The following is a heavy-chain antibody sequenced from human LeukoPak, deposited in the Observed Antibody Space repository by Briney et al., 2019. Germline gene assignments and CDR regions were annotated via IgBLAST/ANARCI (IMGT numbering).Heavy chain of an antibody. CDR2: ISAYNGNT. CDR3: ARSLCYYYGMDV. D-gene: IGHD2-21*01. Sequence: ASVKVSCKTSGYTFTSYGISWVRQAPGQGLEWMGWISAYNGNTNYAQKLQGRVTMTTDTSTSTAYMELRSLRSEDTAVYYCARSLCYYYGMDVWGQGTTVTVSS. J-gene: IGHJ6*02. CDR1: GYTFTSYG. V-gene: IGHV1-18*01.